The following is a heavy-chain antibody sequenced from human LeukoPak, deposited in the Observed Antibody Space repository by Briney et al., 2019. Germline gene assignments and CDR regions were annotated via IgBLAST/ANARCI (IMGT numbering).Heavy chain of an antibody. CDR2: IREDGGDI. J-gene: IGHJ1*01. Sequence: GGSLRLSCAASGFTFTNYWMSWVRQAPGKGPGWVALIREDGGDIYYVGSVKGRFTISRDNAKNSLFLQMNSLRAEDTAVYYCVRDRGSGSSQTHEFFEHWGQGTLVTVSS. V-gene: IGHV3-7*01. CDR3: VRDRGSGSSQTHEFFEH. CDR1: GFTFTNYW. D-gene: IGHD1-26*01.